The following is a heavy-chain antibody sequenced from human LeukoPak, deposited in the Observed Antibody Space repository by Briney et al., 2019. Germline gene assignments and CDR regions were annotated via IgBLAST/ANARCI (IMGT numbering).Heavy chain of an antibody. V-gene: IGHV4-38-2*02. J-gene: IGHJ5*02. CDR3: ARDLSGILRNWFDP. Sequence: KSSETLSLTCAVSGYSISSACYWGWIRQPPGKGLEWIGSIYHSGSTYYNPSLKSRVTISVDTSKNQFSLKLSSVTAADTAVYYCARDLSGILRNWFDPWGQGTLVTVSS. D-gene: IGHD1-14*01. CDR1: GYSISSACY. CDR2: IYHSGST.